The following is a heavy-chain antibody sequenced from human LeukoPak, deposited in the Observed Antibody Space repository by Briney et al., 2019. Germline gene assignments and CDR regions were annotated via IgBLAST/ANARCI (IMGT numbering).Heavy chain of an antibody. V-gene: IGHV4-4*07. J-gene: IGHJ4*02. Sequence: SETLSLTCTVSGGSISSYYWSWIRQPAGKGLEWIGRIYTSGSTNYNPSLKSRVTMSVDTSKNQFSLKLSSVTAADTAVYYCAREGPEYDYVWGSYGPDFDYWAREPWSPSPQ. CDR3: AREGPEYDYVWGSYGPDFDY. CDR2: IYTSGST. CDR1: GGSISSYY. D-gene: IGHD3-16*01.